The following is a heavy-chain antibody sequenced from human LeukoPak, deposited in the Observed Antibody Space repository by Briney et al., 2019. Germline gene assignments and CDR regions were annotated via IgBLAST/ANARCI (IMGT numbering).Heavy chain of an antibody. V-gene: IGHV4-30-2*01. J-gene: IGHJ4*02. CDR3: GGGTTFNYFDY. D-gene: IGHD1-7*01. Sequence: SETLSLTCTVSGGSISSGGYYWSWIRQPPGKGLEWIGYIYHSGSTYYNPSLKSRVTISVDRSKNQFSLKLSSVTAADTAVYYCGGGTTFNYFDYWGQGTLVTVSS. CDR1: GGSISSGGYY. CDR2: IYHSGST.